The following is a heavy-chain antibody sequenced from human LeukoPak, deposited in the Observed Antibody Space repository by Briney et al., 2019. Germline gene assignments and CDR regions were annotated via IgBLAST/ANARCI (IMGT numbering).Heavy chain of an antibody. J-gene: IGHJ1*01. D-gene: IGHD5-18*01. CDR3: ARDGRGYSFAEYFQY. Sequence: SVTVSCKAAAGTLDNFAIIWVRQAPGQGLEWMGGINPIFDTPNYAQKFQDRVKITMDESTTTVYMELSSLRVEDTAVYYCARDGRGYSFAEYFQYWGLGTLVTVTS. V-gene: IGHV1-69*05. CDR2: INPIFDTP. CDR1: AGTLDNFA.